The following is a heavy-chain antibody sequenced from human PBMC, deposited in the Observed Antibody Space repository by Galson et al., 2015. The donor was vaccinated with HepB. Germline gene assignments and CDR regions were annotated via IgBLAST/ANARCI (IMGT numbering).Heavy chain of an antibody. CDR1: GFTFSAYT. D-gene: IGHD6-19*01. Sequence: SLRLSCAASGFTFSAYTMNWVRQAPGKGLEWVAAVSVGGGNTYYADSVKGRFTISRDNSNNTVYLQMNSLRAEDTAVYYCAKDYSSGWYGTELDYWGQGTLVTVSS. CDR3: AKDYSSGWYGTELDY. V-gene: IGHV3-23*01. J-gene: IGHJ4*02. CDR2: VSVGGGNT.